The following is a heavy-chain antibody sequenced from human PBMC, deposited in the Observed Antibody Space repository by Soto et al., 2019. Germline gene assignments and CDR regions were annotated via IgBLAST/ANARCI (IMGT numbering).Heavy chain of an antibody. D-gene: IGHD6-6*01. CDR3: AKDLKAARVSPSDYYYYGMDV. CDR1: GFTFSSYG. V-gene: IGHV3-30*18. CDR2: ISYDGSNK. J-gene: IGHJ6*02. Sequence: PGGSLRLSCAASGFTFSSYGMHWVRQAPGKGLEWVAVISYDGSNKYYADSVKGRFTISRDNSKNTLYLQMNSLRAEDTAVYYCAKDLKAARVSPSDYYYYGMDVWGQGTTVTVSS.